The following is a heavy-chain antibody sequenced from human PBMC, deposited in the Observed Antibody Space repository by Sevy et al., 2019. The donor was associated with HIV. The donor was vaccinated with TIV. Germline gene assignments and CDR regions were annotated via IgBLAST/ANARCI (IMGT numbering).Heavy chain of an antibody. J-gene: IGHJ3*01. CDR2: IKNENDGGTT. CDR1: GFPFSDAW. CDR3: TTDWSTGTTWVRAFDL. D-gene: IGHD1-7*01. Sequence: GGYLRLSCAASGFPFSDAWMNWVRQAPGKGLEWLGLIKNENDGGTTDYAAPVKGRSTISRDDSKNTLYLQMSRLKTEDTPIYYCTTDWSTGTTWVRAFDLWGQGTMVTVSS. V-gene: IGHV3-15*01.